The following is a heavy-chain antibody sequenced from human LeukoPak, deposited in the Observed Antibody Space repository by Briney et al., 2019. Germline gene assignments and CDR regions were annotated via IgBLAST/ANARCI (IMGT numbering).Heavy chain of an antibody. CDR1: GFTFSSYA. CDR3: ASFDFWSGKPLDY. V-gene: IGHV3-23*01. D-gene: IGHD3-3*01. CDR2: ISGSGGST. Sequence: GGSLRLSCAASGFTFSSYAMSWVRQAPGKGLEWVSAISGSGGSTYYADSVKGRFTISRDNAKNSLYLQMNSLRAEDTAVYYCASFDFWSGKPLDYWGQGTLVTVSS. J-gene: IGHJ4*02.